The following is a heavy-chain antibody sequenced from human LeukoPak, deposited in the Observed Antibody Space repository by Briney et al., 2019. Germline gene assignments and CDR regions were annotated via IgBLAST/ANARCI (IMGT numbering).Heavy chain of an antibody. D-gene: IGHD3-22*01. Sequence: GGSLRLSCAASGFTFSTYAMHWVRQAPGNGLEYVSAISSNGGTTYYANSVKGRFTIYRDNSKNTLYLQMGSLRAEDMAVYYCARADYDNSGYYADYWGQGTLVTVSS. J-gene: IGHJ4*02. CDR3: ARADYDNSGYYADY. CDR2: ISSNGGTT. CDR1: GFTFSTYA. V-gene: IGHV3-64*01.